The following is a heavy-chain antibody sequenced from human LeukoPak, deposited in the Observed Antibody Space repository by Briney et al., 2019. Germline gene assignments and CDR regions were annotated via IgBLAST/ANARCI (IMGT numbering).Heavy chain of an antibody. CDR2: IYTSGST. CDR3: ARGRIAAAGYYYYYMDV. D-gene: IGHD6-13*01. CDR1: GGSISRYY. V-gene: IGHV4-4*07. Sequence: SETLSLTCTVSGGSISRYYWSWIRQPAGKGLEWIGRIYTSGSTNYNPSLKSRVTMSVDTSKNQFSLKLSSVTAADTAVYYCARGRIAAAGYYYYYMDVWGKGTTVTISS. J-gene: IGHJ6*03.